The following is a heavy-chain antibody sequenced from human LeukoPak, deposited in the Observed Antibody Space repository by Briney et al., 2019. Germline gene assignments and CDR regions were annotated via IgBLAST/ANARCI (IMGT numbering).Heavy chain of an antibody. J-gene: IGHJ4*02. D-gene: IGHD3-22*01. CDR1: GGTFSSYA. CDR2: IVPIFGTA. Sequence: SVKVSCKASGGTFSSYAISWVRQAPGQGLEWMGRIVPIFGTANYAQKFQGRVTITTDESTSTAYMELSSLRSEDTAVYYCAADSSGYYWIDYWGQGTLVTVSS. CDR3: AADSSGYYWIDY. V-gene: IGHV1-69*05.